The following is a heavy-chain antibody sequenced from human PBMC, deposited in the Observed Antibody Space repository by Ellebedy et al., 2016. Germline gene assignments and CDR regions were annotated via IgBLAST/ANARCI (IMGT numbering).Heavy chain of an antibody. V-gene: IGHV3-7*04. J-gene: IGHJ4*02. CDR1: GFTFSAYS. Sequence: GESLKISCAASGFTFSAYSMTWVRQAPGKGLEWVATITRDGNEEYYVDSVKGRFTVSRDSAKDSVYLQMNSLAAEDTAVYYCARGAYTGGWYPDYFDFWGQGTLVTVSS. CDR2: ITRDGNEE. CDR3: ARGAYTGGWYPDYFDF. D-gene: IGHD6-19*01.